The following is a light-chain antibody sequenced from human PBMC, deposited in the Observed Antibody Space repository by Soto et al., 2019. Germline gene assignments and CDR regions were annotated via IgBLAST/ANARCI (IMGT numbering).Light chain of an antibody. CDR2: AAS. V-gene: IGKV1-39*01. CDR1: QSISSY. CDR3: QQSYSTLT. J-gene: IGKJ4*01. Sequence: IQMTQSPSSLSASVGDRVTITCRASQSISSYLNWYQQKPGKAPKLLIYAASSLQSGVPSGFSGSGSGTDFTLTISSLQPEDFATYYCQQSYSTLTFGGGTKVDI.